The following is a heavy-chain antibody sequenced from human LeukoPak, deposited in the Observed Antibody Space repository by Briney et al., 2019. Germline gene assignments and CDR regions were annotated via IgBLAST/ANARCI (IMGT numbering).Heavy chain of an antibody. CDR3: ARRGADSSGYYGYFDY. CDR2: IYYSGST. Sequence: SETLSLTCTVSGGSISSYYWGWIRQPPGKGLEWIGSIYYSGSTYYNPSLKSRVTISVDTSKNQFSLKLSSVTAADTAVYYCARRGADSSGYYGYFDYWGQGTLVTVSS. J-gene: IGHJ4*02. D-gene: IGHD3-22*01. CDR1: GGSISSYY. V-gene: IGHV4-39*01.